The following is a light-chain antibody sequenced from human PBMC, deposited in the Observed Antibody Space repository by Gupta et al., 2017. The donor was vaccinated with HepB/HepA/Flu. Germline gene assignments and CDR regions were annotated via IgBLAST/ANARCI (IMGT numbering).Light chain of an antibody. J-gene: IGKJ1*01. CDR3: QQYNSYRT. Sequence: DIQMTQSPSTLSASIGDRVTITCRASQSISSWLAWYQQKPGKAPKLLISKASSLESGVPSRFIGSGSGKEFTLTSSRLQPDDFANYYCQQYNSYRTFGQGTKVEIK. V-gene: IGKV1-5*03. CDR1: QSISSW. CDR2: KAS.